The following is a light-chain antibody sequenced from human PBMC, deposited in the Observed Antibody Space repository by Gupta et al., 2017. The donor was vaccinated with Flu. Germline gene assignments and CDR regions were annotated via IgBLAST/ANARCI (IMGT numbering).Light chain of an antibody. CDR1: GSVSNSY. V-gene: IGKV3-20*01. CDR3: QQHGSSPRT. CDR2: GTS. Sequence: EGATPTCRASGSVSNSYLAWFQQKPGQAPRLLIYGTSNRASDIPDRFSGSGSGTDFTLTISRLEPEDFAVYHCQQHGSSPRTFGQGTKVAMK. J-gene: IGKJ1*01.